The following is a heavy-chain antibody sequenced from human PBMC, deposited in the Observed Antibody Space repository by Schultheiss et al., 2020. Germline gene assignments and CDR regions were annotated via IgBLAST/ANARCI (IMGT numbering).Heavy chain of an antibody. CDR3: ARGMGDSSGYYPYGMDV. CDR1: GFTFSSYA. J-gene: IGHJ6*02. V-gene: IGHV3-64*01. CDR2: ISSNGGST. D-gene: IGHD3-22*01. Sequence: GGSLRLSCAASGFTFSSYAVHWVRQAPGKGLEYVSAISSNGGSTYYANSVKGRFTISRDNSKNTLYLQMGSLRAEDMAVYYCARGMGDSSGYYPYGMDVWGQGTTVTVS.